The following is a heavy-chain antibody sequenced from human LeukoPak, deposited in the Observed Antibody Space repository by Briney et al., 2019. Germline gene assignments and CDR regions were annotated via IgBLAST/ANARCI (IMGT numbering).Heavy chain of an antibody. J-gene: IGHJ4*02. D-gene: IGHD6-13*01. V-gene: IGHV4-59*01. CDR1: GDSISAKY. CDR3: AREEYSSDWYGHDS. Sequence: SETLSLTCTVSGDSISAKYWNWIRQPPGKGLEWVAFIYYNGRPKYNPSLQSRVSISIDTSTNQFSLRLTSVTAADTAFYYCAREEYSSDWYGHDSWGQGTLVTVSS. CDR2: IYYNGRP.